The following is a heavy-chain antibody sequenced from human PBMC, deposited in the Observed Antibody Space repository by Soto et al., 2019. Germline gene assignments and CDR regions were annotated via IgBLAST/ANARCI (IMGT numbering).Heavy chain of an antibody. CDR2: IYYSGST. CDR1: GGSISSGDYY. Sequence: SETLSLTCTVSGGSISSGDYYWSWIRQPPGKGLEWIGYIYYSGSTYYNPSLKSRVTLSVDTSKNQFSLKLSSVTAADTAVYYCARESSGYYRRGLVAIDYWGQGTLVTVSS. CDR3: ARESSGYYRRGLVAIDY. V-gene: IGHV4-30-4*01. J-gene: IGHJ4*02. D-gene: IGHD3-22*01.